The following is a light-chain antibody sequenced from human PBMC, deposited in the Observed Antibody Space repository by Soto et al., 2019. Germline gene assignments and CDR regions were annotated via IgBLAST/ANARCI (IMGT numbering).Light chain of an antibody. CDR1: QSISSW. V-gene: IGKV1-5*01. J-gene: IGKJ1*01. CDR3: QQYNSYSPWT. Sequence: DIQMTQSPSTLSASVGDRVTITCRASQSISSWLAWYQQKPGKAPKLLIYDASSLESVAPSRFSGSGSGTEFTLNISSLQPDDFATYFCQQYNSYSPWTFGQGIKVEIK. CDR2: DAS.